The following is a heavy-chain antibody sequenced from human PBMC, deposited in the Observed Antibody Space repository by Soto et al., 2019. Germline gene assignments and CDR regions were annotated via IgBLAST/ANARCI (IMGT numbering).Heavy chain of an antibody. CDR2: INTGNGIS. CDR3: AEDSNGYYY. V-gene: IGHV1-3*04. D-gene: IGHD3-22*01. Sequence: ASVKVSCKASGHSFSSYAIHWVRQAPGQRLEWMGWINTGNGISKYSQKFQDRVTITWDTSASTAYMELSRLRSEDTAVYYCAEDSNGYYYWGQGTRVTVSS. CDR1: GHSFSSYA. J-gene: IGHJ4*02.